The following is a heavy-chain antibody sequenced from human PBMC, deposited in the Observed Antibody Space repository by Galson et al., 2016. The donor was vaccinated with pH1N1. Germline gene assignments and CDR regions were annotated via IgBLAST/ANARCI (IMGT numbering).Heavy chain of an antibody. CDR2: IKQDGSEK. D-gene: IGHD3-3*01. Sequence: SLRLSCAASGFSFSSSSMNWVRQAPGKGLEWVANIKQDGSEKYYEDSVKGRFTISRDNAKNSLYLQMNSLRAEDTAVYYCARAPVLRFLEWFTYFDCWGQGTLVTVSS. CDR1: GFSFSSSS. J-gene: IGHJ4*02. CDR3: ARAPVLRFLEWFTYFDC. V-gene: IGHV3-7*01.